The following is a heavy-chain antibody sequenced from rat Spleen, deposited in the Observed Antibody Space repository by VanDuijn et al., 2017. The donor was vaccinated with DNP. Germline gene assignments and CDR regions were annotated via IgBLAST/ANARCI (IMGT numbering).Heavy chain of an antibody. V-gene: IGHV5-58*01. J-gene: IGHJ2*01. CDR1: GFTFSTYW. CDR3: VRWNSGHFDY. Sequence: EVQLVETGGGLVQPGRSLKLSCVASGFTFSTYWMFWIRQAPTEGLKWVAYIGSDGYAPYYGDSVKGRFTISRDNAKRTLYLQMNSLRSEDMATYYCVRWNSGHFDYWGQGVMVTVSS. D-gene: IGHD4-3*01. CDR2: IGSDGYAP.